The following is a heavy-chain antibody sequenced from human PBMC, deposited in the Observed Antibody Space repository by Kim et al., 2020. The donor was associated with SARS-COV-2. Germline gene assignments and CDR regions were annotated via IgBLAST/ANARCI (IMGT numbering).Heavy chain of an antibody. J-gene: IGHJ2*01. CDR2: IHYSGGS. Sequence: SETLSLTCSVSGGSISSTDYYWTWIRQHPGKGLEWLGYIHYSGGSYFNPALKRRLPISVDTSKNQFSLSLSSVTAADTAGYYCATERLAVTNRLRNWYF. CDR3: ATERLAVTNRLRNWYF. CDR1: GGSISSTDYY. D-gene: IGHD6-19*01. V-gene: IGHV4-31*03.